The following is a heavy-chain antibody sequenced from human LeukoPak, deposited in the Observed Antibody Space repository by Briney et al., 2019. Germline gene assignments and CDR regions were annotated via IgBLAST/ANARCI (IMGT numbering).Heavy chain of an antibody. V-gene: IGHV3-48*01. Sequence: PGGSLRLSRAASGFTFRTYSMKWVRQAPGKGLEWVSYISDSSAMYYADSVRGRFTISRENDKNSLFLQMNSLRAEDTAVYYCARDGGYSGFDADCWGQGTLVTVSS. CDR1: GFTFRTYS. J-gene: IGHJ4*02. CDR2: ISDSSAM. CDR3: ARDGGYSGFDADC. D-gene: IGHD5-12*01.